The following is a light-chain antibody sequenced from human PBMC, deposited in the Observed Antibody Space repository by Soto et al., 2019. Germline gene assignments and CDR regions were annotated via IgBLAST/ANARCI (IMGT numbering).Light chain of an antibody. Sequence: DIQMTQSPSSVSASVGDRVTITCRASQAISRWVAWYQQKPGKAPKLLIYTASTLQSGVPSRFSGSGSGTDFTLTISSLQPEDFATYYCQQTNSTPPYTFGQGTKLDMK. V-gene: IGKV1-12*01. J-gene: IGKJ2*01. CDR2: TAS. CDR3: QQTNSTPPYT. CDR1: QAISRW.